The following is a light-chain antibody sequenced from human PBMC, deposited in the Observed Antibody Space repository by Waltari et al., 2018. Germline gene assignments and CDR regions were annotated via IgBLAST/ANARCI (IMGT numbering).Light chain of an antibody. V-gene: IGKV1-16*02. CDR3: QQYNSFPPT. J-gene: IGKJ4*01. CDR1: QAINTF. Sequence: DIQMTQSPSSLSPSVGDRVISTCRASQAINTFLAWFQQKPGKAPRSLIYAASTLQSGVSSNFSGSGSGTNFTLTISSLQPEDCATYYCQQYNSFPPTFGGGTRVEI. CDR2: AAS.